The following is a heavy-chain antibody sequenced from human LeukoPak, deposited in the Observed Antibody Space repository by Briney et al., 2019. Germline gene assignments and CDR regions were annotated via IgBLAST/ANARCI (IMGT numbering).Heavy chain of an antibody. CDR1: GFTFSSYS. CDR3: ARDLSFWSGYYPPVPYFDY. J-gene: IGHJ4*02. CDR2: ISSSSSYI. Sequence: GGSLRLSCAASGFTFSSYSMNWVRQAPGKGLEWVSSISSSSSYIYYADSVKGRFTISRDNAKNSLYLQMNSLRAEDTAVYYCARDLSFWSGYYPPVPYFDYWGQGTLVTVSS. D-gene: IGHD3-3*01. V-gene: IGHV3-21*01.